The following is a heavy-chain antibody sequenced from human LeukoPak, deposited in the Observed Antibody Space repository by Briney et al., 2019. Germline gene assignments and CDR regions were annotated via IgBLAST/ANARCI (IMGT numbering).Heavy chain of an antibody. J-gene: IGHJ4*02. D-gene: IGHD1-26*01. CDR3: ARDCGVGSTFDY. Sequence: GGSLRLSCAAFGFTFSSYAMSWVRQAPGKGLEWVANIKQDGSEKYYVYSVKGRFTISRDNAKNSLYLQMNSLRAEDTAVYYCARDCGVGSTFDYWGQGTLVTVSS. V-gene: IGHV3-7*03. CDR1: GFTFSSYA. CDR2: IKQDGSEK.